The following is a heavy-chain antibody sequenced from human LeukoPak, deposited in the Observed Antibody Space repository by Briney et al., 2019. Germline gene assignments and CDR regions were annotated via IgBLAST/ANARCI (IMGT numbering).Heavy chain of an antibody. CDR2: INHSGST. J-gene: IGHJ4*02. CDR3: ARRRGYGYYYDSSGYIDY. CDR1: GGSFSGYY. V-gene: IGHV4-34*01. D-gene: IGHD3-22*01. Sequence: SETLSLTCAVYGGSFSGYYWSWIRQPPGKGLEWIGEINHSGSTNYNPSLKSRVTISVDTSKNQFSLKLSSVTAADTAVYYCARRRGYGYYYDSSGYIDYRGQGTLVTVSS.